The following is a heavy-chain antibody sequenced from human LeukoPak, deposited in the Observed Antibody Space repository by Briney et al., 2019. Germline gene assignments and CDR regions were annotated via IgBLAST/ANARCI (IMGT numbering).Heavy chain of an antibody. J-gene: IGHJ3*02. CDR2: IYPGDSDT. CDR1: GYSFTSYW. Sequence: GESLKISCKGSGYSFTSYWFGWVRQMPGKGLEWMGVIYPGDSDTRYSPSFQGQVTISADKSIDTAYLQWSSLKAADTAMYYCATRDTDAFDIWGQGTMVTVSS. D-gene: IGHD5-24*01. V-gene: IGHV5-51*01. CDR3: ATRDTDAFDI.